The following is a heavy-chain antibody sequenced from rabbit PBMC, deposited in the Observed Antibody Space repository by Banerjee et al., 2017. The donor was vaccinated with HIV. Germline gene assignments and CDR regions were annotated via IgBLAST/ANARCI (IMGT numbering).Heavy chain of an antibody. CDR3: ARTGYAAFNL. CDR1: GFSFSSTYD. J-gene: IGHJ4*01. V-gene: IGHV1S40*01. CDR2: IYAGTDGST. Sequence: QSLEESGGDLVKPGASLTLTCTASGFSFSSTYDMCWVCQAPGKGLEWIACIYAGTDGSTWYTSWAKGRFTISKTSSTTVTLQMTSLTAADTATYFCARTGYAAFNLWGQGTLVTVS. D-gene: IGHD6-1*01.